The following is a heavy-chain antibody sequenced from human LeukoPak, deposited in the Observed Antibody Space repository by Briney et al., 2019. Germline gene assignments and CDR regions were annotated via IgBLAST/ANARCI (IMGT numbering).Heavy chain of an antibody. CDR3: AREPSLYCSGGSCYSGGRWFDP. V-gene: IGHV5-51*01. CDR2: IYPGDSDT. J-gene: IGHJ5*02. Sequence: GESLKISCKGSGYSFTSYWIGWVRQMPGKGLEWMGIIYPGDSDTRYSPSFQGQVTISADKSISIAYLQWSSLKASDTAMYYCAREPSLYCSGGSCYSGGRWFDPWGQGTLVTVSS. D-gene: IGHD2-15*01. CDR1: GYSFTSYW.